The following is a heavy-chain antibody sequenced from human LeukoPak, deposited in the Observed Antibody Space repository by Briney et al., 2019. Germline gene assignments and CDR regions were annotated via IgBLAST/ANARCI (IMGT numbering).Heavy chain of an antibody. CDR2: IKQDGSEK. D-gene: IGHD2/OR15-2a*01. V-gene: IGHV3-7*01. J-gene: IGHJ4*02. CDR3: ARYRRSFGFDY. CDR1: GFTFSSYW. Sequence: PGGSLRLSCAGSGFTFSSYWMSWVRQAPGKGLEWVANIKQDGSEKYYVDSVKGRFTISRDNAKNSLYLQMNSLRAEDTAVYYCARYRRSFGFDYWGQGTLVTVSS.